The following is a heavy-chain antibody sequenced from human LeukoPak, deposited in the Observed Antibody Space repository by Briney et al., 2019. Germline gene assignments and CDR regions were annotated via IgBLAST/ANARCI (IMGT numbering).Heavy chain of an antibody. D-gene: IGHD6-13*01. Sequence: GGSLRLSCAASGFTFSSYAIHWVRQAPGKGLEWEAVISYDGSNKYYADSVKGRFTISRDNSKNTLYLQMNSLRAEDTAVYYCARVGKAAAGLDYWGQGTLVTVSS. J-gene: IGHJ4*02. V-gene: IGHV3-30-3*01. CDR2: ISYDGSNK. CDR3: ARVGKAAAGLDY. CDR1: GFTFSSYA.